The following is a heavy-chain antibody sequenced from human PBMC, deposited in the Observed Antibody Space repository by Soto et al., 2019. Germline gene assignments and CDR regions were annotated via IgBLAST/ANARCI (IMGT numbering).Heavy chain of an antibody. D-gene: IGHD4-17*01. V-gene: IGHV5-51*01. CDR2: IYPGDSDT. CDR3: ARLHVHGDYHDAFDI. CDR1: GYSFTSYW. Sequence: PGESLKISCKGSGYSFTSYWIGWVRQMPGKGLEWMGIIYPGDSDTRYSPSFQGQVTISADKSISTAYLQWSSLKASDTAMYYCARLHVHGDYHDAFDISGQGTVVTVS. J-gene: IGHJ3*02.